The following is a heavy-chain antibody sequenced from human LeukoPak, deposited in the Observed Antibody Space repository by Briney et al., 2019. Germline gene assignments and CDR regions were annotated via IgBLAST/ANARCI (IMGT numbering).Heavy chain of an antibody. J-gene: IGHJ3*02. D-gene: IGHD3-22*01. CDR2: IYYSGST. V-gene: IGHV4-59*08. Sequence: SETLSLTCTVSGGSISSYYWSWIRQPPGKGLEWIGYIYYSGSTNYNPSLKSRFTISVDTSKNPFSLKLSSVTAADTAVYYCASLTYYYDSSGYPGAFDIWGQGTMVTVSS. CDR3: ASLTYYYDSSGYPGAFDI. CDR1: GGSISSYY.